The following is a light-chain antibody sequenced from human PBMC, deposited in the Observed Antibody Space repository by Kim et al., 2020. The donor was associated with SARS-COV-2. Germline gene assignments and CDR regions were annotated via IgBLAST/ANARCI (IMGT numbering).Light chain of an antibody. J-gene: IGLJ3*02. CDR3: QAWDSGGV. CDR2: QDN. Sequence: SYELTQPPSVSVSPGQTASITCSGDKLGDKYVSWYQQRPGQSPILVIYQDNKRPSGIPERFSGSNSGNTATLTISGTQAMDEADYYCQAWDSGGVFGGG. CDR1: KLGDKY. V-gene: IGLV3-1*01.